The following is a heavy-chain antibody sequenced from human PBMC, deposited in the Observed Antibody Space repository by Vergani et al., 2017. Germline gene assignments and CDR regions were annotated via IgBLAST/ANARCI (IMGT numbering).Heavy chain of an antibody. CDR3: ARGGSGWYYYYYMDV. J-gene: IGHJ6*03. V-gene: IGHV4-34*01. CDR2: INHSGST. Sequence: QVQLQQWGAGLLKPSETLSLTCAVYGGSFSGYYWSWIRQPPGKGLEWIGAINHSGSTNYNPSLKSRVTISVDTSKNQFSLKLSSVTAADTAVYYCARGGSGWYYYYYMDVWGKGTTVTVSS. D-gene: IGHD6-19*01. CDR1: GGSFSGYY.